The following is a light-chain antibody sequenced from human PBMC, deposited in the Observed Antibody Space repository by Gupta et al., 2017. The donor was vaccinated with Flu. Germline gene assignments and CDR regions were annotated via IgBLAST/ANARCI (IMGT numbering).Light chain of an antibody. J-gene: IGLJ3*02. CDR2: NDT. Sequence: VTISCSGGRSNIGSNVVSWYQQLPGTAPKLLIYNDTQRPSGVPDRFSGSKSGTSASLAISGLQSEDEADYYCAAWDDSLNGLWVFGGGTKLTVL. CDR1: RSNIGSNV. V-gene: IGLV1-44*01. CDR3: AAWDDSLNGLWV.